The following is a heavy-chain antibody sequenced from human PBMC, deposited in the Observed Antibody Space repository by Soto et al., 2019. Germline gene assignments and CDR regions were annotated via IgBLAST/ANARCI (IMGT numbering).Heavy chain of an antibody. V-gene: IGHV1-2*04. CDR1: GYTFTGYY. D-gene: IGHD2-2*01. CDR2: INPNSGGT. Sequence: GASVKVSCKASGYTFTGYYMHWVRQAPGQGLEWMGWINPNSGGTNYAQKFQGWVTMTRDTSISTAYMELSRLRSDDTAVYYCAREAIVVVPAVFDYLGQGTLVTVSS. J-gene: IGHJ4*02. CDR3: AREAIVVVPAVFDY.